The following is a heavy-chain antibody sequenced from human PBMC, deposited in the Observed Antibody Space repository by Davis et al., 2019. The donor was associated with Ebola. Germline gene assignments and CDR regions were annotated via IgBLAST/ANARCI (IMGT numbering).Heavy chain of an antibody. D-gene: IGHD3-22*01. V-gene: IGHV3-53*01. J-gene: IGHJ5*02. CDR2: FYIGGST. CDR3: ARDRGDVVVIVPANYFGP. Sequence: GESLKISCAASGFIVSRYYMSWVRQAPGKGREWVSVFYIGGSTYYADSVRGRFTVSRDNAKNTVSLQMNSLRNEDTAVYYCARDRGDVVVIVPANYFGPWGQGSQVIVSA. CDR1: GFIVSRYY.